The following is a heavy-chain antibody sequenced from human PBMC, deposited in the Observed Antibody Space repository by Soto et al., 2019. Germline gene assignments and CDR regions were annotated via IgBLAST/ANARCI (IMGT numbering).Heavy chain of an antibody. CDR3: ARGGIAVVGRLWYFDL. V-gene: IGHV1-3*01. CDR1: GYTFTSYA. Sequence: QVQLVQSGAEVKKPGASVKVSCKASGYTFTSYAMHWVRQAPGQRLEWMGWINAGNGNTKYSQKFQGRVTITRDTSASTAYMELRSLRSEDTAVYYWARGGIAVVGRLWYFDLWGRGTLVTVSS. CDR2: INAGNGNT. J-gene: IGHJ2*01. D-gene: IGHD6-19*01.